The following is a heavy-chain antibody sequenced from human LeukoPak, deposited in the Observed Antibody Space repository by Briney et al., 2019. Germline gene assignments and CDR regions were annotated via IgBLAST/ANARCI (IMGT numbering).Heavy chain of an antibody. CDR2: INPNSGGT. CDR1: GYTFTGYY. V-gene: IGHV1-2*04. D-gene: IGHD3-10*01. CDR3: ARGPKLLWFGEGRFDY. J-gene: IGHJ4*02. Sequence: ASVKVSCKASGYTFTGYYMHWVRQAPGQGLEWMGWINPNSGGTNYAQKFQGWVTMARDTSISTAYMELSRLRSDDTAVYYCARGPKLLWFGEGRFDYWGQGTLATVSS.